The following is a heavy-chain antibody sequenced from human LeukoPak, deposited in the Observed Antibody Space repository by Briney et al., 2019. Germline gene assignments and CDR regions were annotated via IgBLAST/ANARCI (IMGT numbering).Heavy chain of an antibody. D-gene: IGHD6-13*01. Sequence: GGSLRLSCAASGFTFSSYAMHWVRQAPGKGLEWVAVISYDGSNKYYADSVKGRFTISRDNSKNTLYLQMNSLRAEGTAVYYCARAELQLGNGGGVAAGRVLFEYWGQGTLVTVSS. CDR1: GFTFSSYA. V-gene: IGHV3-30-3*01. CDR2: ISYDGSNK. CDR3: ARAELQLGNGGGVAAGRVLFEY. J-gene: IGHJ4*02.